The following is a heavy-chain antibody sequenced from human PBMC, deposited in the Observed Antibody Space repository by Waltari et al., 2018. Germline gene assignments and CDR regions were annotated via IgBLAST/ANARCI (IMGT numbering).Heavy chain of an antibody. Sequence: EVQLVESGGGLVQPGGSLRLSCAASGFTFRSNWIAWVRQAPGRGLEWVANINQEGGGTYYVDSVRGRFTISRDNARNSLYLQMDSLRDEDTALYYCARDRGWNTLDYWGQGTLVTVSS. V-gene: IGHV3-7*04. J-gene: IGHJ4*02. D-gene: IGHD6-19*01. CDR2: INQEGGGT. CDR3: ARDRGWNTLDY. CDR1: GFTFRSNW.